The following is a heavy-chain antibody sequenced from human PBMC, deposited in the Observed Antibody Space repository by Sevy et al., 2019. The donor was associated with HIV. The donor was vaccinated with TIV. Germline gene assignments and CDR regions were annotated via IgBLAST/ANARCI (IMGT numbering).Heavy chain of an antibody. CDR2: LSGSGGSI. Sequence: GGSLRLSCAASGFTSSNYAMSWVRLAPGKGLEWVSGLSGSGGSIYYADSVKGRFTISRDNSRNTLYLQMNSLRAEDTAVYYCAKDRIWELGDSFDVWGQGTMVNVSS. CDR1: GFTSSNYA. CDR3: AKDRIWELGDSFDV. V-gene: IGHV3-23*01. J-gene: IGHJ3*01. D-gene: IGHD1-26*01.